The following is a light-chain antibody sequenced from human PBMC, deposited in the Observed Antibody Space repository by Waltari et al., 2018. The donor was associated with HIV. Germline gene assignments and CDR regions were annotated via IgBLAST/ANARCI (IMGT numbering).Light chain of an antibody. CDR3: QVWDSSSDHWV. CDR2: DDS. CDR1: NIGSKS. J-gene: IGLJ3*02. Sequence: SYVLTPPPSVSVAPGKTARITCGGHNIGSKSVHWYQQKPGQAPVLVIYDDSDRPSGIPERFSGSNSGNTATLTISRVEAGDEADYYCQVWDSSSDHWVFGGGTKLTVL. V-gene: IGLV3-21*04.